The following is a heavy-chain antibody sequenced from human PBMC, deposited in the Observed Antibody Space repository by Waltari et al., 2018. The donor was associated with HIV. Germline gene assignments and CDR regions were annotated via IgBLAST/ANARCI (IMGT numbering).Heavy chain of an antibody. V-gene: IGHV3-7*01. D-gene: IGHD1-26*01. CDR1: GFTFSKYW. CDR3: ARAYSGTYRIGDY. Sequence: VETGGALVQPGGSLRVSCVASGFTFSKYWMTWVRRAPGKGLEWVANIKQDGNEKNYLDSVKGRFTISRDNAKNSLYLQMNNLRDEDSATYYCARAYSGTYRIGDYWGQGTLVTVSS. CDR2: IKQDGNEK. J-gene: IGHJ4*02.